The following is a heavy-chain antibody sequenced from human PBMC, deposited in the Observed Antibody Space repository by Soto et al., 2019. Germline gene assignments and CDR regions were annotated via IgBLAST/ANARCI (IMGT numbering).Heavy chain of an antibody. J-gene: IGHJ6*03. CDR3: ARDIVVVPAAMGSYMDV. Sequence: SETLSLTCTVSGGSISSSSYYWGWIRQPPGKGLEWIGSIYYSGSTYYNPSLKSRVTISVDTSKNQFSLKLSSVTAADTAVYYCARDIVVVPAAMGSYMDVWGKGTTVTVSS. CDR2: IYYSGST. V-gene: IGHV4-39*07. D-gene: IGHD2-2*01. CDR1: GGSISSSSYY.